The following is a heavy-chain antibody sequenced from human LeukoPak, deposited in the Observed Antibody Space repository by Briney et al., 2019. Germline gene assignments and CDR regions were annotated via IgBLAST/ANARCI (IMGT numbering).Heavy chain of an antibody. CDR3: ARLAYYYGSGSYY. J-gene: IGHJ4*02. CDR2: IYYSGST. CDR1: GDSISSSRYY. Sequence: PSETLSLTCTVSGDSISSSRYYWGWIRQPPGKGLEWIGSIYYSGSTYYNPSLKSRVTISVDTSKNQFSLKLSSVTAADMAVYFCARLAYYYGSGSYYWGQGTLVTVSS. D-gene: IGHD3-10*01. V-gene: IGHV4-39*01.